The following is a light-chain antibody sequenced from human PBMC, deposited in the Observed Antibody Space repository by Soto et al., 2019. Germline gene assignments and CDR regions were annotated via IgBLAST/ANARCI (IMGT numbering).Light chain of an antibody. CDR1: QSVSSN. CDR3: QQYNNWPPIT. CDR2: AAS. Sequence: EIVMTQSPSTLSVSQGERATLSCRASQSVSSNLAWYQQKPGQAPRLLIYAASTRATGIPARFSGSGSGTEFTLTISSLQSEDFAVYYCQQYNNWPPITFGQGTRLEIK. J-gene: IGKJ5*01. V-gene: IGKV3-15*01.